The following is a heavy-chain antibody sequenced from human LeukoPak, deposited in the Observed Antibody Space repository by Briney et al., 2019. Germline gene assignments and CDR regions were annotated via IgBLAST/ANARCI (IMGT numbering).Heavy chain of an antibody. V-gene: IGHV4-4*07. CDR1: GGSFGNYH. Sequence: PSETLSLTCTVAGGSFGNYHWSWIRQPAGKGLGWIGQIHTSGSTNYNPPLKSRVTMSLDTPENQLSLTIRSVTAADTAVYYCARRDISSGWSFNYWGRGTLVTVSS. J-gene: IGHJ4*02. D-gene: IGHD6-19*01. CDR3: ARRDISSGWSFNY. CDR2: IHTSGST.